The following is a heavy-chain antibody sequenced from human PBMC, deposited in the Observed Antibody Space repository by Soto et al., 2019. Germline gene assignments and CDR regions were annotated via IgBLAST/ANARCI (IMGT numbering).Heavy chain of an antibody. CDR3: ARPGYGSGSYYMVAFDI. V-gene: IGHV4-34*01. J-gene: IGHJ3*02. CDR1: GGSFSGYY. D-gene: IGHD3-10*01. Sequence: SETLSLTCAVYGGSFSGYYWSWIRQPPGKGLEWIGEINHSGSTNYNPSLKSRVTISVDTSKNQFSLKLSSVTAADTAVYYCARPGYGSGSYYMVAFDIWGQGTMVTVSS. CDR2: INHSGST.